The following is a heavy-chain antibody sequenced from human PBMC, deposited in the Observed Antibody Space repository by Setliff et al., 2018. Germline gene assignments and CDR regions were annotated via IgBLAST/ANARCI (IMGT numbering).Heavy chain of an antibody. CDR2: IYYTGST. D-gene: IGHD1-1*01. J-gene: IGHJ4*02. Sequence: SETLSLTCTVSGGSISSSSHYWGWIRQPPGMGLEWIGSIYYTGSTYYNPSLKSRVTMSVDTSKRQFSLKLGSATAADTAVYYCARDMGQPYYFESWGLGTLVTVSS. CDR3: ARDMGQPYYFES. CDR1: GGSISSSSHY. V-gene: IGHV4-39*07.